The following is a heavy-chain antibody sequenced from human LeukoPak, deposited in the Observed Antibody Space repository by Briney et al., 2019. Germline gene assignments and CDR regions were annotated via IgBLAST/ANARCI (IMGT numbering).Heavy chain of an antibody. CDR3: ARDRSIASREFDY. CDR2: ISYDGSNK. Sequence: GGSLRLSCAASGFTFSSYAMHWVRQAPGKGLEWVAVISYDGSNKYYADSVKGRFTISRDSSKNTLYLQMNSLRAEDTAVYYCARDRSIASREFDYWGQGTLVTVSS. CDR1: GFTFSSYA. V-gene: IGHV3-30-3*01. J-gene: IGHJ4*02. D-gene: IGHD6-6*01.